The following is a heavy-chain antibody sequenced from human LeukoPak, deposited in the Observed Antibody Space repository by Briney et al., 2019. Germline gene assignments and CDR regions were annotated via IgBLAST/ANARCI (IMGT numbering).Heavy chain of an antibody. CDR2: LYSGGNT. D-gene: IGHD1-1*01. Sequence: TGGSLRLSCAVSGFTVSSTYMSWVRQAPGKGLEWVSVLYSGGNTYYADSVKGRFTISRDSSKNTLYLQMNSLRAEGTAVYYCARDIPELVIPWGQGTLVTVSS. CDR1: GFTVSSTY. J-gene: IGHJ5*02. V-gene: IGHV3-66*01. CDR3: ARDIPELVIP.